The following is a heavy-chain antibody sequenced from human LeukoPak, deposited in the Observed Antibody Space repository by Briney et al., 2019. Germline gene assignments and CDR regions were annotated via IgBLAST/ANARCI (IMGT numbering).Heavy chain of an antibody. V-gene: IGHV3-48*04. CDR1: GFTFSSYN. CDR3: EKGGYNYGLRY. CDR2: IRSSGSTI. D-gene: IGHD5-18*01. Sequence: GGSLRLSCAASGFTFSSYNMNWVRQAPGKGLEWVSYIRSSGSTIYYADSVKGRFTISRDNAKNSLYLQKNRPRAEDTAVYYCEKGGYNYGLRYWGERTLVTVSS. J-gene: IGHJ4*02.